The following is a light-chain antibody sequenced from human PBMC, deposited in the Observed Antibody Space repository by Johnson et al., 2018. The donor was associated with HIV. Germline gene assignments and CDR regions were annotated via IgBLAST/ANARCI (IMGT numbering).Light chain of an antibody. CDR3: GTWDSSLSVYV. J-gene: IGLJ1*01. V-gene: IGLV1-51*01. Sequence: QSVLTQPPSMSAAPGQKVTISCSGSSSNIGHNYVSWYQQVPGTAPKLLIYDNNKRPSVIPDRFSGSKSGTSATLGITGLQTGDEADYYCGTWDSSLSVYVFATGTKVTVL. CDR1: SSNIGHNY. CDR2: DNN.